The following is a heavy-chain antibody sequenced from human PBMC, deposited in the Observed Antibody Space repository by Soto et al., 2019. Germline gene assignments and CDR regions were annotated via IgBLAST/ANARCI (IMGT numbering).Heavy chain of an antibody. CDR1: GYSFTDYH. CDR3: ARGHSTDCSNGVCSFFYFHAIDV. V-gene: IGHV1-2*04. CDR2: INPKSGGT. J-gene: IGHJ6*02. Sequence: ASVKVSCKASGYSFTDYHIHWVRQAPGQGLEWLGRINPKSGGTSTAQKFQGWVTMTRDRSISTVYMELTRLRSDDTAVYFCARGHSTDCSNGVCSFFYFHAIDVRGHGPTVPVS. D-gene: IGHD2-8*01.